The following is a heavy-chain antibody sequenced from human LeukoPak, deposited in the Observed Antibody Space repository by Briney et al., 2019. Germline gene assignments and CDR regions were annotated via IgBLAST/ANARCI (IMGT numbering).Heavy chain of an antibody. CDR2: IYYSGST. J-gene: IGHJ4*02. V-gene: IGHV4-59*01. CDR1: GGSISRYY. Sequence: SETLSLTCTVSGGSISRYYWSWIRQPPGKGLEWIGYIYYSGSTNYNPSLKSRVTISVDTSKNQFSLKLTSVTAADTAVYYCARASSGYHLDYWGQGTLVTVSS. CDR3: ARASSGYHLDY. D-gene: IGHD3-22*01.